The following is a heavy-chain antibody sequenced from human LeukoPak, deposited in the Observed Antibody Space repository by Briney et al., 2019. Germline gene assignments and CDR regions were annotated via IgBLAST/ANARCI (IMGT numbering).Heavy chain of an antibody. CDR2: ISSSSSYI. V-gene: IGHV3-21*01. CDR3: ARGPRRDSSGYFLNY. J-gene: IGHJ4*02. Sequence: GGSLRLSCSVSGFTFSTYVMHWVRQAPGKGLEWVSSISSSSSYIYYADSVKGRFTISRDNAKNSLYLQMNSLRAEDTAVYYCARGPRRDSSGYFLNYWGQGTLVTVSS. D-gene: IGHD3-22*01. CDR1: GFTFSTYV.